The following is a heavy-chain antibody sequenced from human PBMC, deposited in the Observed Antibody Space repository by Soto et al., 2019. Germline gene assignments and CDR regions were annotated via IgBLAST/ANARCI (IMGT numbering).Heavy chain of an antibody. J-gene: IGHJ2*01. CDR3: ARGAGYPYDSSGYQYWYFDL. V-gene: IGHV1-69*06. Sequence: QVQLVQSGAEVRKPGSSVKVSCKVSGGTFSSYAISWVRQAPGQGLEWMGGIIPMVGTPNYAQKLQGRVTITADKSTKTAYMKLNRLTSEDTAVYYWARGAGYPYDSSGYQYWYFDLWGRGTLVTVSS. CDR2: IIPMVGTP. CDR1: GGTFSSYA. D-gene: IGHD3-22*01.